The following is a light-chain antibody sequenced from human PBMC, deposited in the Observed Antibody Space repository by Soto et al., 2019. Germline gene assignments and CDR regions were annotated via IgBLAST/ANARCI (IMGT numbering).Light chain of an antibody. J-gene: IGKJ1*01. CDR3: QHYKCYSEA. V-gene: IGKV1-5*03. Sequence: IQLALTSLTMYGSVGDRFTNXXRASQTISSWLAWYQQKPGKAPKXMIYKASTLKSGVPSRFSGSGSGTEFTLTICSLQPDDFATYYCQHYKCYSEAFGQGTKVDI. CDR1: QTISSW. CDR2: KAS.